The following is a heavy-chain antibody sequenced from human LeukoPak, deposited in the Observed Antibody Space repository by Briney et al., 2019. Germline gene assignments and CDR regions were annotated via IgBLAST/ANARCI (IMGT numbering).Heavy chain of an antibody. Sequence: PSETLSLTCTVSGGSLSPYYWSWIRQSPGKGLEWIGYIYYSGSTNYNPSLKSRVTISVDTSKNQFSLKLSSVTAADTAVYYCASWSSGYDYWGQGTLVTVSS. CDR3: ASWSSGYDY. J-gene: IGHJ4*02. D-gene: IGHD3-22*01. CDR1: GGSLSPYY. CDR2: IYYSGST. V-gene: IGHV4-59*01.